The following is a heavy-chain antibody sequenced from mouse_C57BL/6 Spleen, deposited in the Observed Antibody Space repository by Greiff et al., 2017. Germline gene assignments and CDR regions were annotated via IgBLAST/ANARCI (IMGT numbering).Heavy chain of an antibody. Sequence: QVQLKESGPELVKPGASVKISCKASGYAFSSSWMNWVKQRPGKGLEWIGRIYPGDGDTNYNGKFKGKATLTADKSSSTAYMQLSSLTSEDSAVYFCARWDSNCPGFAYGGQGTLVTVSA. CDR1: GYAFSSSW. D-gene: IGHD2-5*01. CDR2: IYPGDGDT. V-gene: IGHV1-82*01. CDR3: ARWDSNCPGFAY. J-gene: IGHJ3*01.